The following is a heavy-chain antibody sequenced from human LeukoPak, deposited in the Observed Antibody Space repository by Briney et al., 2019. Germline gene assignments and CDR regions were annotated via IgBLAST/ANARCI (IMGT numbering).Heavy chain of an antibody. J-gene: IGHJ4*02. CDR3: ARDSCLIKTCLDY. CDR1: GFIFSHFG. V-gene: IGHV3-33*01. CDR2: IQSDGSQE. Sequence: QPGGSLRLSCATSGFIFSHFGMHWVRQARGKGLEWVAAIQSDGSQEYFADSVKGRSTISRDKSKSTMYLQIDTLRAEDTAVYYCARDSCLIKTCLDYWGQGTLVTVSS. D-gene: IGHD3-10*01.